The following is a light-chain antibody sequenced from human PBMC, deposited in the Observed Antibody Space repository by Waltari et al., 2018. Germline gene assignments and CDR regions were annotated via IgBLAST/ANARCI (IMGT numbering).Light chain of an antibody. V-gene: IGLV1-36*01. CDR1: SSNIGKHP. CDR2: YDD. CDR3: STWDDTLNGPV. J-gene: IGLJ2*01. Sequence: QSVLTQSPSVSEAPRQRVTISCSGTSSNIGKHPVTWYQLVPGKAPKVLIYYDDLLSQGVSDRFSGSKSDTSASLAISGLQSEDEADYYCSTWDDTLNGPVFGGGAKLTVL.